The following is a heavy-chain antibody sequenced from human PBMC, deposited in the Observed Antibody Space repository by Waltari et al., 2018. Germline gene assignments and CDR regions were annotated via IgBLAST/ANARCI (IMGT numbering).Heavy chain of an antibody. J-gene: IGHJ6*02. CDR1: GFAVSSTY. V-gene: IGHV3-53*02. CDR2: NECGGST. CDR3: ARAPNVGARVPIYGMDG. Sequence: EMQLVETGGDLIQPGGSLRLSCSASGFAVSSTYMSWVRRAPGKGLGLVSRNECGGSTYYADSVKGRFTISRDSSKNSLDLQMNSLRAEDTAVYFCARAPNVGARVPIYGMDGWGQGTTVTVSS. D-gene: IGHD3-10*01.